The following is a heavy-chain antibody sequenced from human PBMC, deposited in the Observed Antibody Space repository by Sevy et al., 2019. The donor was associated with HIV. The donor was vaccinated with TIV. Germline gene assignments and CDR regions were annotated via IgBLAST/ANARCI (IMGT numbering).Heavy chain of an antibody. CDR3: ARARATGYDFWSGYASYYYYGMDV. V-gene: IGHV1-8*01. Sequence: ASVKVSCKAPGYTFTSYDINWVRQATGQGLEWMGWMNPNSGNTGYAQKFQGRVTMTRNTSISTAYMELGSLRSEDTAVYYCARARATGYDFWSGYASYYYYGMDVWGQGTTVTVSS. J-gene: IGHJ6*02. CDR1: GYTFTSYD. CDR2: MNPNSGNT. D-gene: IGHD3-3*01.